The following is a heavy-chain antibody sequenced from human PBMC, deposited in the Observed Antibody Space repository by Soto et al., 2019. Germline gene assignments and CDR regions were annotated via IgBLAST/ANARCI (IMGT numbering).Heavy chain of an antibody. Sequence: ASVKVSCKASGGTFSSYTISWVRQAPGQGLEWMGRIIPILGIANYAQKFQGRVTITADKSTRPAYMELSSLESEDTAVYYWARDRDDYGEGYYYYYMDVWGKGTTVTVSS. CDR3: ARDRDDYGEGYYYYYMDV. J-gene: IGHJ6*03. CDR1: GGTFSSYT. CDR2: IIPILGIA. D-gene: IGHD4-17*01. V-gene: IGHV1-69*04.